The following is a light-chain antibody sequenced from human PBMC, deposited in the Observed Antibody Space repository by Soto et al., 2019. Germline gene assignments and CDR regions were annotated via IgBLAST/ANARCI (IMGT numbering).Light chain of an antibody. Sequence: QSALTQPASVSGSPGQSITISCTGTSSDVGGHNYVSWYQQYAGKAPKLMIYEVSNRPSGVSNRFSGSKSGNSASLTISGLQAEDEDDYYCSSYTSGSVLFGGGTKLTVL. J-gene: IGLJ2*01. V-gene: IGLV2-14*01. CDR2: EVS. CDR3: SSYTSGSVL. CDR1: SSDVGGHNY.